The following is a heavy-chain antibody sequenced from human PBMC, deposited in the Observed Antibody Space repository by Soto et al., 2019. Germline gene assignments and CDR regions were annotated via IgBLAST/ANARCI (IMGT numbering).Heavy chain of an antibody. Sequence: SETLSLTCTVSGVSISSSSWTWTRQPPGKGLEWIGYIYYSGSTNYSPSLKSRVTISADTSENQFSLKLSSVTAADTAVYYCARMNQLAPKKNAFDIWGQGTMVTVSS. CDR1: GVSISSSS. CDR3: ARMNQLAPKKNAFDI. J-gene: IGHJ3*02. D-gene: IGHD1-1*01. CDR2: IYYSGST. V-gene: IGHV4-59*01.